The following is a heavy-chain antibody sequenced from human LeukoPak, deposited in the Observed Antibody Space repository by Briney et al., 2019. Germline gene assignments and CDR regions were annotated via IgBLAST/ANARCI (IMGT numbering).Heavy chain of an antibody. J-gene: IGHJ4*02. D-gene: IGHD1-14*01. Sequence: PGGSLRLSCAASGFTFSNSDMHWVRHATGKGLEWVSAIGTAGDPYYPGSVKGRFTISRENAKNSLYLQMNSLRAGDTAVYYCARASSTGYFFDYWGQGTLVTVSS. CDR1: GFTFSNSD. V-gene: IGHV3-13*05. CDR2: IGTAGDP. CDR3: ARASSTGYFFDY.